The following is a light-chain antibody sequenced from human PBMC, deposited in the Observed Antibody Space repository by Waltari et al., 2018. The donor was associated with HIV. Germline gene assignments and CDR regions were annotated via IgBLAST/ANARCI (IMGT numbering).Light chain of an antibody. CDR1: ALPKQY. CDR3: QSADSSGIYEI. CDR2: KDT. V-gene: IGLV3-25*03. J-gene: IGLJ2*01. Sequence: SYELTQPPSMSVSPGQTARITCSGAALPKQYAYWYQQKPGQAPVLIIYKDTERPSGIPERFSGSNSGTIATLTISGVQAEDEAAYYCQSADSSGIYEIFGGGTKVIVL.